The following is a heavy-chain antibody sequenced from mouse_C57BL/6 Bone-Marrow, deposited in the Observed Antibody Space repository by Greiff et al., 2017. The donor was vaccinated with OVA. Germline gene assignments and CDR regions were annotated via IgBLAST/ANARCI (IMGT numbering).Heavy chain of an antibody. CDR1: GYTFTSYG. CDR2: IYPRSGNT. D-gene: IGHD2-1*01. J-gene: IGHJ3*01. V-gene: IGHV1-81*01. Sequence: VKLMESGAELARPGASVKLSCKASGYTFTSYGISWVKQRTGQGLEWIGEIYPRSGNTYYNEKFKGKATLTADKSSSTAYMELRSLTSEDSAVYFCARRDYGTPFAYWGQGTLVTVSA. CDR3: ARRDYGTPFAY.